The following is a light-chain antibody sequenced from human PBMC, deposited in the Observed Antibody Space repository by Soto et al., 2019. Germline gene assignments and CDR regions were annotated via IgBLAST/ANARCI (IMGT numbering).Light chain of an antibody. J-gene: IGKJ5*01. CDR3: QQRSNWPT. V-gene: IGKV3-15*01. Sequence: EIVMTQSPATLSVSPGESATLSCRASQSVSSNLAWYQQKPGQDPSLLIYGESTRATGNPARFSGSGSGTDFTLTISSLEPEDFAIYYRQQRSNWPTFGQGTRLEI. CDR2: GES. CDR1: QSVSSN.